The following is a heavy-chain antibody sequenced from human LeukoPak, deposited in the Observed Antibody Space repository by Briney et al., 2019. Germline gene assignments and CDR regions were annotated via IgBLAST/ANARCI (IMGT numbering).Heavy chain of an antibody. V-gene: IGHV1-2*02. J-gene: IGHJ6*02. CDR1: GYTFTGYY. CDR2: INPNSGGT. Sequence: EASVKVSCTASGYTFTGYYMHWVRQAPGQGLEWMGWINPNSGGTNYAQKFQGRVTMTRDTSISTAYMELSRLRSDDTAVYYCARDLYDYGDYPPPFYYYYGMDVWGQGTTVTVSS. CDR3: ARDLYDYGDYPPPFYYYYGMDV. D-gene: IGHD4-17*01.